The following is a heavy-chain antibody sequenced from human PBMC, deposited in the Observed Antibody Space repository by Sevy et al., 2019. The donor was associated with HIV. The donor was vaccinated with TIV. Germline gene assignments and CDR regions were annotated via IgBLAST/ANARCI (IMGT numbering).Heavy chain of an antibody. D-gene: IGHD2-2*01. CDR2: ISAYNGNT. V-gene: IGHV1-18*01. J-gene: IGHJ6*02. CDR3: ASGTEGYCSSTSYYGMDV. CDR1: GYTFTSYG. Sequence: ASVKVSCKASGYTFTSYGISWVRQAPGQGLEWMGWISAYNGNTNYAQKLQGRVTMTTDTSTSTAYMELRSLRSDDTAVYYCASGTEGYCSSTSYYGMDVWGQGTTVTVSS.